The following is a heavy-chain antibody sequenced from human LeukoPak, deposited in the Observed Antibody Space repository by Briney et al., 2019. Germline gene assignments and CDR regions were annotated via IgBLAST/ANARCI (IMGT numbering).Heavy chain of an antibody. J-gene: IGHJ5*02. CDR3: ARVIRLNWFDP. V-gene: IGHV4-39*07. Sequence: SETLSLTCTVSGGSISSSSYYWGWIRQPPGKGLEWIGSIYYSGRTYYNPSLKSRVTISVDTSKNQFSLKLSSVTAADTAVYYCARVIRLNWFDPWGQGTLVTVSS. CDR2: IYYSGRT. D-gene: IGHD2/OR15-2a*01. CDR1: GGSISSSSYY.